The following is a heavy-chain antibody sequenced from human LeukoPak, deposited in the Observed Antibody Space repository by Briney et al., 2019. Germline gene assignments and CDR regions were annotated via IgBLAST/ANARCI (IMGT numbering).Heavy chain of an antibody. J-gene: IGHJ6*03. D-gene: IGHD2-2*01. CDR1: GYTLTELS. V-gene: IGHV1-24*01. CDR2: FDPEDGET. Sequence: ASVKVSCKVSGYTLTELSMHWVRQAPGKGLEWMGGFDPEDGETIYAQKFQGRVTMTEDPSTDTAYMELSSLRSEDTAVYYCATVASCSSTSCPSQSYYYYYYMDVWGKGTTVTVSS. CDR3: ATVASCSSTSCPSQSYYYYYYMDV.